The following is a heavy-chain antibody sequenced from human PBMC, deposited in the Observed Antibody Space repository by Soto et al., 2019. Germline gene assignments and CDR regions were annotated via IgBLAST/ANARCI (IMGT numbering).Heavy chain of an antibody. D-gene: IGHD2-15*01. CDR2: ISSSGSTI. Sequence: VGSLRLSCAAYGFTFSSYEMNWVRQAPGKGLEWVSYISSSGSTIYYADSVKGRFTISRDNAKNSLYLQMNSLRAEDTAVYYCARESRGWHVDFDYWGQGTLVTVSS. CDR1: GFTFSSYE. CDR3: ARESRGWHVDFDY. J-gene: IGHJ4*02. V-gene: IGHV3-48*03.